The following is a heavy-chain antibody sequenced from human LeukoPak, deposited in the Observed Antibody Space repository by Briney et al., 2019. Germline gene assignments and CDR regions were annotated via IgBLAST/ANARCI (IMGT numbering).Heavy chain of an antibody. V-gene: IGHV3-21*04. J-gene: IGHJ4*02. Sequence: GGSLRLSCTGSGFTFSSYSMNWVRQAPGKGLEWVSSISSSSSYRYYEESVKGRFSISRDNARNSLYLQMNSLRAEDTALYYCTKVLWGLTLLSSDYWGQGTLVTVSS. CDR2: ISSSSSYR. D-gene: IGHD2-21*01. CDR1: GFTFSSYS. CDR3: TKVLWGLTLLSSDY.